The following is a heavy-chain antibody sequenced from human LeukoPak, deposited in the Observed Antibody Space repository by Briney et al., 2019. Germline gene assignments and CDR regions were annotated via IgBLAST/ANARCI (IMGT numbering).Heavy chain of an antibody. CDR1: GFTFDDYA. J-gene: IGHJ4*02. V-gene: IGHV3-43D*03. D-gene: IGHD6-13*01. CDR2: ISWDGGST. Sequence: PGGSLRLSCAASGFTFDDYAMHWVRQAPGKGLEWVSLISWDGGSTYYADSVKGRFTISRDNSKNSLYLQMNSLRAEDTAVYYCARANGYSSSWYPTYYFDYWGQGTLVTVSS. CDR3: ARANGYSSSWYPTYYFDY.